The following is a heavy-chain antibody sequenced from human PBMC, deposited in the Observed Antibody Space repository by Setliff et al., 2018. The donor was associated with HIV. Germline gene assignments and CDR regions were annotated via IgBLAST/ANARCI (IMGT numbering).Heavy chain of an antibody. CDR2: IYSSGST. D-gene: IGHD1-26*01. Sequence: PSETLSLTCTVSGGAISSYYWSWIRQPPGKGLEWIGHIYSSGSTNYNPSLKSRVTMSVDTSKNQISLKLSPVTAADTAVYYCARRMSSGSYYDYWGRGTLVTVSS. CDR1: GGAISSYY. J-gene: IGHJ4*02. CDR3: ARRMSSGSYYDY. V-gene: IGHV4-59*08.